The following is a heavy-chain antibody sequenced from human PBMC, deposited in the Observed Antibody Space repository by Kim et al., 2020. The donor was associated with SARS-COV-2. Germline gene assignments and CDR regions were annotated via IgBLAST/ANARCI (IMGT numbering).Heavy chain of an antibody. V-gene: IGHV1-69*13. Sequence: SVKGSCKASGGTFSNYAISWVRQAPGQGLEWMGGIIPIFGTANYAQKFQGRVTITADESTSTAYMELSSLRSEDTAVYYCARTGYSSGWRYQKKYYYYGMDVWGQGTTVTVSS. D-gene: IGHD6-19*01. CDR1: GGTFSNYA. J-gene: IGHJ6*02. CDR3: ARTGYSSGWRYQKKYYYYGMDV. CDR2: IIPIFGTA.